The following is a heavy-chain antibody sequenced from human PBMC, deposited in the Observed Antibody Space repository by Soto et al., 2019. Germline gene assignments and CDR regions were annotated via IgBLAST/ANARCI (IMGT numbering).Heavy chain of an antibody. CDR1: GGSISSYY. D-gene: IGHD3-9*01. J-gene: IGHJ4*01. CDR2: IYYSGST. CDR3: ARARWGDILTGYYYFDY. V-gene: IGHV4-59*01. Sequence: PSETLSLTCTVSGGSISSYYWSWIRQPPGKGLEWIGYIYYSGSTNYNPSLKSRVTISVDTSKNQFSLKLSSVTAADTAVYYCARARWGDILTGYYYFDYWG.